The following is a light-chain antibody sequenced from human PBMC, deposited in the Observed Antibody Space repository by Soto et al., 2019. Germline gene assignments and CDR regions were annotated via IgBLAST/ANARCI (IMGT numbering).Light chain of an antibody. V-gene: IGLV2-14*01. J-gene: IGLJ1*01. CDR1: SSDVGGYNY. Sequence: SELSQPASGSGSHGQSITISYTGNSSDVGGYNYVSWYQQHPGKAPKLMIYDVSNRPSGVSNRFSGSKSGNTASLTISGLQAEDEADYYCSSYTSSSTPYVFGTGTKVTVL. CDR2: DVS. CDR3: SSYTSSSTPYV.